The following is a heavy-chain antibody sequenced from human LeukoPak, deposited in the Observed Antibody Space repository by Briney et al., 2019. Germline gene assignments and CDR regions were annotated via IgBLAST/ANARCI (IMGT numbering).Heavy chain of an antibody. J-gene: IGHJ4*02. CDR3: ARLAGAASASYYYDSSGYPEFDY. V-gene: IGHV5-51*01. D-gene: IGHD3-22*01. CDR2: IYPGDSDT. Sequence: GESLQISCKGSGYSFTSYWIGWVRPMPGKGLEWMGIIYPGDSDTRYSPSFQGQVTISADKSISTAYLQWSSLKASDTAMYYCARLAGAASASYYYDSSGYPEFDYWGQGTLVTVSS. CDR1: GYSFTSYW.